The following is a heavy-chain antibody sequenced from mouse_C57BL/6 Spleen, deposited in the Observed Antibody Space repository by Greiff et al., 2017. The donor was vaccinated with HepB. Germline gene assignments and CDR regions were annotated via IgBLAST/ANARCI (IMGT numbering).Heavy chain of an antibody. CDR3: ARRQLRRNYWYFDV. CDR1: GYTFTDYY. Sequence: EVQLQQSGPELVKPGASVKISCKASGYTFTDYYMNWVKQSHGKSLEWIGDINPNNGGTSYNQKFKGKATLTVDKSSSTAYMELRSLTSEYSAVYYCARRQLRRNYWYFDVWGTGTTVTVSS. V-gene: IGHV1-26*01. J-gene: IGHJ1*03. CDR2: INPNNGGT. D-gene: IGHD2-12*01.